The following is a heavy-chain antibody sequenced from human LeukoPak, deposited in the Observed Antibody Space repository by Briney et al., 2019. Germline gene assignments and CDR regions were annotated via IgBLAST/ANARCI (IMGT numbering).Heavy chain of an antibody. J-gene: IGHJ4*02. CDR3: ARATYYDLFFDY. CDR2: IYTSGST. V-gene: IGHV4-61*02. CDR1: GGSISSGSYY. D-gene: IGHD3-3*01. Sequence: SSETLSLTCTVSGGSISSGSYYWSWIRQPAGKGLEWIGRIYTSGSTNYNPSLKSRVTISVDTSKNQFSLKLSSVTAADTAVYNCARATYYDLFFDYWGQGTLVTVSS.